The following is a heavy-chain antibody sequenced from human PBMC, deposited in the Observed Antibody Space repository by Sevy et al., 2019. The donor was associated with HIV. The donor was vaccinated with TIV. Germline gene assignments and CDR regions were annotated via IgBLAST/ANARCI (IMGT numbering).Heavy chain of an antibody. Sequence: GGSLRLSCAASGFTFSSYAMSWVRQAPGKGLEWVSAISGSGGSTYYADSVKGRFTISRDNSKNTLYLQMNSLRAEDTAVYYSAKDPDRGELHVHFDYWGQGTLVTVSS. J-gene: IGHJ4*02. D-gene: IGHD1-26*01. CDR1: GFTFSSYA. CDR3: AKDPDRGELHVHFDY. CDR2: ISGSGGST. V-gene: IGHV3-23*01.